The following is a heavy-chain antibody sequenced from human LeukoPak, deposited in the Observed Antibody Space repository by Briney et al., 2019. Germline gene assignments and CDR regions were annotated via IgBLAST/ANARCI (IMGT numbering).Heavy chain of an antibody. CDR1: GFTFADYA. V-gene: IGHV3-9*01. D-gene: IGHD3-22*01. J-gene: IGHJ4*02. CDR2: ISGNSGST. CDR3: AKDGGTMNHFDY. Sequence: GRSLRLSCAASGFTFADYAMHWVRQAPGKGLEWVSGISGNSGSTYYADSVKGRFTISRDNSKNTLYLQMNSLRAEDTAVYYCAKDGGTMNHFDYWGQGTLVTVSS.